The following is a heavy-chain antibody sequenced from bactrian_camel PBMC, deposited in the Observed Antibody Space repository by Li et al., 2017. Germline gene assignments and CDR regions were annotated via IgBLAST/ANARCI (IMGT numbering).Heavy chain of an antibody. CDR1: GFAFSSYG. CDR3: AAVRLGLLCDFRDGQWAY. J-gene: IGHJ4*01. Sequence: VQLVESGGGSVQAGETLRVSCAASGFAFSSYGMIWVRQAPGKGLELVSSINSGGDILWYADSVKGRFSISQDNAKNMMYLQMNSLKPEDTAMYSCAAVRLGLLCDFRDGQWAYWGQGTQVTVS. V-gene: IGHV3S40*01. CDR2: INSGGDIL. D-gene: IGHD4*01.